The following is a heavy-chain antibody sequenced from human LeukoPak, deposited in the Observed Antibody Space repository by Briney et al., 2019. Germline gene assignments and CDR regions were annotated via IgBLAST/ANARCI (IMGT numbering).Heavy chain of an antibody. V-gene: IGHV3-11*01. CDR3: ARDPNWGYSYGLGEDY. D-gene: IGHD5-18*01. J-gene: IGHJ4*02. CDR1: GFTFSDYY. Sequence: GGSLRLSCVASGFTFSDYYMSWIRQAPGKGLEWVSYISSSGSTIYYADSVKGRFTISRDNAKNSLYLQMNSLRAEDTAAYYCARDPNWGYSYGLGEDYWGQGTLVTVSS. CDR2: ISSSGSTI.